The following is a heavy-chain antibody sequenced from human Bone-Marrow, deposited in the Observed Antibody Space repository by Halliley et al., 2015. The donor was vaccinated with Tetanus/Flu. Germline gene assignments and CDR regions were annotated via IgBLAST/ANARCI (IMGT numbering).Heavy chain of an antibody. CDR3: ARDSGEYSNWVDP. Sequence: TLSLTCSVSGDSVSSGSYYWTWIRQPPGKGLEWIGHIYNYSRGSTNYNPPLQSRVTISVDTSKNQFSLKLTSVTAADTAVYYCARDSGEYSNWVDPWGQGTLVTVSS. V-gene: IGHV4-61*01. CDR1: GDSVSSGSYY. D-gene: IGHD4-17*01. CDR2: IYNYSRGST. J-gene: IGHJ5*02.